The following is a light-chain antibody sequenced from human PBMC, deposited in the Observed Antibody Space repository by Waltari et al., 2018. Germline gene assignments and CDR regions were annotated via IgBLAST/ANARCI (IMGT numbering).Light chain of an antibody. CDR1: SGSIASHY. CDR3: QSYDSSNVV. CDR2: EDN. Sequence: NFMLTQPHSVSESPGKTVTISCTRSSGSIASHYVQWYQQRPGSSPTTLIYEDNQRPPGVPDRFSGSIDSSSNSASLTISGLKTEDEADYYCQSYDSSNVVFGGGTKLTVL. J-gene: IGLJ2*01. V-gene: IGLV6-57*01.